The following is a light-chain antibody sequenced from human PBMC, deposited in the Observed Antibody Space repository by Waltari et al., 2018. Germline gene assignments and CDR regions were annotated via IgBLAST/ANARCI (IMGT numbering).Light chain of an antibody. V-gene: IGLV2-14*03. Sequence: QSALTQPASVSGSPGQSITISCTGTRRDVGGYNNVTWYKPHPGKAPKLMISDVSTRPSGVSNRFSGSKSGNTASLTISGLQAEDGADYYCSSYTSSSTLWVFGGGTKLTVL. J-gene: IGLJ3*02. CDR1: RRDVGGYNN. CDR2: DVS. CDR3: SSYTSSSTLWV.